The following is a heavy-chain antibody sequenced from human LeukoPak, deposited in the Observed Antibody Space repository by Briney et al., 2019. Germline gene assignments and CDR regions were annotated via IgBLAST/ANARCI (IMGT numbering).Heavy chain of an antibody. CDR3: AIMVHGVHTYFAS. D-gene: IGHD3-10*01. CDR1: GGSISSYY. V-gene: IGHV4-59*01. CDR2: IYHSGST. J-gene: IGHJ4*02. Sequence: PSETLSLTCTGSGGSISSYYWSWIRQPPGKGLEWIGYIYHSGSTYYNPSLNSRVTISLDTSRNQFSLKLSSVTAADTAVYYCAIMVHGVHTYFASWGQGNLVAVAS.